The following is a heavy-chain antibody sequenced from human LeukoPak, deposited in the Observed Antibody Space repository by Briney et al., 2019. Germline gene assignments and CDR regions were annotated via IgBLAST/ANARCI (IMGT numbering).Heavy chain of an antibody. D-gene: IGHD3-10*01. CDR2: INHSGST. V-gene: IGHV4-34*01. Sequence: SETLSLTCAVYGGSFSGYYWSWIRQPPGKGLEWIGEINHSGSTNYNPSLKSRVTISVDTSKNQFSLKLSSVTAADTAVYYCARVAITVVRGVILIYYYYYMDVWGKGTTVTISS. CDR3: ARVAITVVRGVILIYYYYYMDV. CDR1: GGSFSGYY. J-gene: IGHJ6*03.